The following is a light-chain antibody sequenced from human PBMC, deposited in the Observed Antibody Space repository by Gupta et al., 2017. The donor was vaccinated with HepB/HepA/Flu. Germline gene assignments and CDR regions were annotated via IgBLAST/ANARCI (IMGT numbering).Light chain of an antibody. J-gene: IGKJ1*01. CDR2: AAS. Sequence: DIQMTQSPSSLSASVGDRVTITCRASQGIRNDLGWYQQKPGKAPKRLIYAASSLQSGVPSRLSGSGYGTEFTLTISSLLPDDFATYYCLQQNSDPPKWTFGQGTKVEIK. CDR1: QGIRND. V-gene: IGKV1-17*01. CDR3: LQQNSDPPKWT.